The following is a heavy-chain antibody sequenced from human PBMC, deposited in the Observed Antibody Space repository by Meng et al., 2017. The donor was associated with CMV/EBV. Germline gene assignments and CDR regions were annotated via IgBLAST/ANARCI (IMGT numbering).Heavy chain of an antibody. J-gene: IGHJ5*02. V-gene: IGHV4-34*01. Sequence: HVQLQQWGAGLLKPSEPLSLTCAVYGGSFSGYYWSWIRQPPGKGLEWSGEINHSGSTNYNPSLKSRVTISVDTSKNQFSLKLSSVTAADTAVYYCARGVGGWFDPWGQGTLVTVSS. CDR2: INHSGST. CDR1: GGSFSGYY. D-gene: IGHD1-26*01. CDR3: ARGVGGWFDP.